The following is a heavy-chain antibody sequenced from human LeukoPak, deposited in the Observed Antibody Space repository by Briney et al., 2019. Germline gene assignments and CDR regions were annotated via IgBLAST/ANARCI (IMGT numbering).Heavy chain of an antibody. Sequence: GGSLRLSCAVSELTFDDYTMHWVRQAPGKGLEWVAFIRNDGSIKYYADSVKGRFTISRDNSKNTLYLQMNSLRAEDTAVYYCAKDEDSGSGWYFDYWGQGTLVTVSS. V-gene: IGHV3-30*02. CDR3: AKDEDSGSGWYFDY. D-gene: IGHD6-19*01. CDR2: IRNDGSIK. J-gene: IGHJ4*02. CDR1: ELTFDDYT.